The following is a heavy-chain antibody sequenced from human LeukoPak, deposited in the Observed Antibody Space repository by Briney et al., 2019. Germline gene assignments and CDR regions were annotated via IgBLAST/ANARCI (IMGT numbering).Heavy chain of an antibody. CDR1: GGSFSGYY. Sequence: NPSETLSLTCAVYGGSFSGYYWSWIRQPPGKGLEWIGEINHSGSTNYNPSLKSRVTTSVDTSKNQFSLKLSSVTAADTAVYYCVRSSSSIFDYWGQGTLVTVSS. CDR2: INHSGST. V-gene: IGHV4-34*01. CDR3: VRSSSSIFDY. D-gene: IGHD6-6*01. J-gene: IGHJ4*02.